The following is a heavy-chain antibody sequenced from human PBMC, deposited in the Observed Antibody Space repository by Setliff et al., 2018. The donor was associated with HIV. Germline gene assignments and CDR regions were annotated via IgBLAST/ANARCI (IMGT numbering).Heavy chain of an antibody. D-gene: IGHD4-17*01. Sequence: PSETLSLTCAVYGGSFSGYYWTWIRQPPGKGLEWIGEITHSGSTNYNPSLETRVTISVDTSKNQFSLKLSSVTAADTAMYYCARDTTTVTYYYYYYYMDVWGKGTTVTVSS. CDR1: GGSFSGYY. V-gene: IGHV4-34*01. CDR2: ITHSGST. CDR3: ARDTTTVTYYYYYYYMDV. J-gene: IGHJ6*03.